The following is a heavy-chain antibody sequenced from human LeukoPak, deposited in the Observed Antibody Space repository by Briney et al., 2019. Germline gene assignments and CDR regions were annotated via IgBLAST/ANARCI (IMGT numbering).Heavy chain of an antibody. Sequence: GGSLRLSCAASGFTFSSYAMNWVRQAPGKGLEWVSAISGSGGSTYYADSVKGRFTISRDNSKNTLYLQMNSLRAEHTAVYYCAKKGSHCSSTSCRYYYYYMDVWGKGTTVTVSS. CDR3: AKKGSHCSSTSCRYYYYYMDV. D-gene: IGHD2-2*01. V-gene: IGHV3-23*01. CDR1: GFTFSSYA. J-gene: IGHJ6*03. CDR2: ISGSGGST.